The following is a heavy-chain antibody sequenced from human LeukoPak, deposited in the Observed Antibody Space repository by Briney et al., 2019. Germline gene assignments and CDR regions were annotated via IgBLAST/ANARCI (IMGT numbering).Heavy chain of an antibody. V-gene: IGHV1-8*01. J-gene: IGHJ6*02. CDR2: MNPNSGNT. D-gene: IGHD2-2*02. CDR1: GYTFTSYD. CDR3: ASGYCSSTSCYRMDFYYYGMDV. Sequence: ASVKVSCKASGYTFTSYDINWVRQATGQGLEWMGWMNPNSGNTGYAQKFQGRVTITADKSTSTAYMELSSLRSEDTAVYYCASGYCSSTSCYRMDFYYYGMDVWGQGTTVTVSS.